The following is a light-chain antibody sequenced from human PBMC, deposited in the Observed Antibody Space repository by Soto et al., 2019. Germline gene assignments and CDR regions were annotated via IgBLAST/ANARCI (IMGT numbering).Light chain of an antibody. CDR1: QSVSSSY. Sequence: EIVLTQSPGTLSLSPGERATLSCRASQSVSSSYLAWYQQKPGQAPRLLIYAASSRAAGIPDRFSGGGSGTDFTLTISRLEPEDFAVYYCQQYDSSLYTFGQGT. CDR2: AAS. V-gene: IGKV3-20*01. CDR3: QQYDSSLYT. J-gene: IGKJ2*01.